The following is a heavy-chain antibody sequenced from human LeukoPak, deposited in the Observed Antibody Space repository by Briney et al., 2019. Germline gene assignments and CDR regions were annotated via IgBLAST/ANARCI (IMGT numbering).Heavy chain of an antibody. D-gene: IGHD2-21*02. CDR1: GFTVSSNY. V-gene: IGHV3-53*01. CDR3: ARAVSVSGGDGY. CDR2: IYSGGST. Sequence: PGGSLRLSCAASGFTVSSNYMSWVRPAPGKGLEWVSVIYSGGSTYYADSVKGRFTISRDNSKNTLYLQMNSLRAEDTAVYYCARAVSVSGGDGYWGQGTLVTVSS. J-gene: IGHJ4*02.